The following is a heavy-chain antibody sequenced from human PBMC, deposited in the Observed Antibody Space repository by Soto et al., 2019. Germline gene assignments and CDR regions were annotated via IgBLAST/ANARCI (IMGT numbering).Heavy chain of an antibody. Sequence: EVQLVESGGGLVQPGGSLRLSCAASGFTFRSYSMNWVRQAQGKWLEWVSYISSSSSTIYYADSVKGRFTISRDNAKNSLYLQMNSLRDEDTAVYYCARDPASGSYVAYYYYYGMDVWGQGTTVTVSS. V-gene: IGHV3-48*02. CDR3: ARDPASGSYVAYYYYYGMDV. D-gene: IGHD1-26*01. CDR1: GFTFRSYS. J-gene: IGHJ6*02. CDR2: ISSSSSTI.